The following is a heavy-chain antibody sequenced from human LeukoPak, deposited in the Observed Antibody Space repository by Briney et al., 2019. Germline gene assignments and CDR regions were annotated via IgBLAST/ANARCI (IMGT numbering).Heavy chain of an antibody. J-gene: IGHJ4*02. CDR1: GFTFSSYW. CDR3: AREVHTIFGVVPFDY. CDR2: IKQDGSEK. D-gene: IGHD3-3*01. Sequence: GGSLRLSCAASGFTFSSYWMSWVRQAPGKGLEWVANIKQDGSEKYYVDSVKGRFTISRDNAKNSLYLQMNSLRAEDTAVYYCAREVHTIFGVVPFDYWGQGTQVTVSS. V-gene: IGHV3-7*01.